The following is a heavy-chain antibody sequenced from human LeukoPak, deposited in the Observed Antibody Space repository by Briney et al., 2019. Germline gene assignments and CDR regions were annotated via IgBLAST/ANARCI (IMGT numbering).Heavy chain of an antibody. CDR1: GFTFSSYA. CDR2: ASGSGGGT. Sequence: GGSLRLSCAASGFTFSSYAMSWVRQAPGKGLEWVSSASGSGGGTYYADSVKGRFTISRDNAKSSLYLQMNSLRDEDTAVYYCARVLGYDILAFDYWGQGTLVTVSS. J-gene: IGHJ4*02. V-gene: IGHV3-23*01. CDR3: ARVLGYDILAFDY. D-gene: IGHD3-9*01.